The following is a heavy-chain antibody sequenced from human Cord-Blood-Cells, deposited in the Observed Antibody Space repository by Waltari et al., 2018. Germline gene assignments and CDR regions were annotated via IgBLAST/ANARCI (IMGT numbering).Heavy chain of an antibody. CDR1: GGSISSSSYY. D-gene: IGHD5-12*01. CDR2: IYYSGGP. Sequence: QLQLQESGPGLVKPSETLSLTCTVSGGSISSSSYYWGWIRQPPGKGLEWIGSIYYSGGPYSNPSLKSRVTISVDTSNNQFSLKLSSVTAADTAVYYCAIFGYDRAFDIWGQGTMVTVSS. V-gene: IGHV4-39*01. J-gene: IGHJ3*02. CDR3: AIFGYDRAFDI.